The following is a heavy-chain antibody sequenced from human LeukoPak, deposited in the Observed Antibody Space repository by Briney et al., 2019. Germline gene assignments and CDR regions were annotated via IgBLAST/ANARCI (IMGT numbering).Heavy chain of an antibody. D-gene: IGHD5-18*01. Sequence: GGSLRLSCAASGFTFSSYAMSCVRQAPGKGLEWVSAISGSGGSTYYADSVKGRFTISRDNSKNTLYLQMNSLRAEDTAVYYCARHAFIQLWSNFDYWGQGTLVTVSS. J-gene: IGHJ4*02. CDR3: ARHAFIQLWSNFDY. V-gene: IGHV3-23*01. CDR2: ISGSGGST. CDR1: GFTFSSYA.